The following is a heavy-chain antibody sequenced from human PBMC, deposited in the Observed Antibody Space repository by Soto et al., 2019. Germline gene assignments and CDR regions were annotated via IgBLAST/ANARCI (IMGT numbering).Heavy chain of an antibody. J-gene: IGHJ4*02. Sequence: EVQLVESGGGLVQPGRSLRLSCAASGFTFDDYAMHWVRQAPGKGLEWVSGISWNSGSIGYADSVKGRFTISRDNAKNSLYLQMNSLRAEDTALYYCAKDSSGSSWYFDYWGQGTLVTVSS. V-gene: IGHV3-9*01. CDR3: AKDSSGSSWYFDY. D-gene: IGHD6-13*01. CDR2: ISWNSGSI. CDR1: GFTFDDYA.